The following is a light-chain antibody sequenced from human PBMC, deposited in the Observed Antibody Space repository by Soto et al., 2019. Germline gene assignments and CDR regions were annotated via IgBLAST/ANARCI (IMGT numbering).Light chain of an antibody. CDR3: QQLFMYPPT. CDR2: AAS. J-gene: IGKJ3*01. CDR1: QSVTSNY. Sequence: EIVLTQSPGTLSLSPGERATLSCRASQSVTSNYLAWYQQKPGQAPRILIFAASSRATGIPDKFSGSGSGTDFTLTISRLEPDDFAVYYCQQLFMYPPTFGPGTKVDIK. V-gene: IGKV3-20*01.